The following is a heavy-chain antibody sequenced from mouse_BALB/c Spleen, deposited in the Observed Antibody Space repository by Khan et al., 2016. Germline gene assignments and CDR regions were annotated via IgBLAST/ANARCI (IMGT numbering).Heavy chain of an antibody. CDR3: AIQYYGRDV. V-gene: IGHV3-8*02. CDR1: GDSITSGY. Sequence: VQLKESGPSLVKPSQTLFLTCSVTGDSITSGYWNWIRKFPGNKLEYMGYISYSDTTYYNPSLKSRISITRDTSKNQYYLQLRSVITEDTATYYCAIQYYGRDVWGAGTTVTVSS. J-gene: IGHJ1*01. D-gene: IGHD1-2*01. CDR2: ISYSDTT.